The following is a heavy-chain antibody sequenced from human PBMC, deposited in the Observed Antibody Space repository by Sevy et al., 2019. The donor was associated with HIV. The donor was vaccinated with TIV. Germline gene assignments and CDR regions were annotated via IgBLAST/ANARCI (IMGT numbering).Heavy chain of an antibody. J-gene: IGHJ4*02. CDR1: GYSFTGFY. CDR3: VRGYCGSGSYRSLY. V-gene: IGHV1-2*02. D-gene: IGHD3-10*01. CDR2: INPNNGDA. Sequence: ASVKVSCKASGYSFTGFYIHWMRQAPGQGLEWMGWINPNNGDAKYAQKYQGRVTMTRDTSATTTYMELTSLRSDDTAMYYCVRGYCGSGSYRSLYWGQGAPVTVSS.